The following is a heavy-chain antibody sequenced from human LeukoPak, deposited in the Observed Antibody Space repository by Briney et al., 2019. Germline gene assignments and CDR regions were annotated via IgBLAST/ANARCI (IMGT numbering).Heavy chain of an antibody. CDR2: INPSGGST. D-gene: IGHD2-8*01. V-gene: IGHV1-46*01. J-gene: IGHJ4*02. CDR1: GYTFTSYY. Sequence: ASVKVSCKASGYTFTSYYMHWVRQAPGQGLEWMGIINPSGGSTSYAQKFQGRVTMTRDVSTSTVYMELSSLRSEDTAVYYCARDLWGYCTNGVCHPRIVYSGWYLGYWGQGTLVTVSS. CDR3: ARDLWGYCTNGVCHPRIVYSGWYLGY.